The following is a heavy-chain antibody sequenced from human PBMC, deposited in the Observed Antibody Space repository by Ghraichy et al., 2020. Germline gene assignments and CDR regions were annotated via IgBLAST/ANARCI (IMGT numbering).Heavy chain of an antibody. CDR3: VLVGDYRLLFYYYYYMDV. V-gene: IGHV3-64D*06. Sequence: GGSLRLSCSASGFTFSSYAMHWVRQAPGKGLEYVSAISCNGGSTYYADSVKGRFTISRDNSKNTLYLQMSSLRAEDTAVYYCVLVGDYRLLFYYYYYMDVWGKGTTVTVSS. CDR2: ISCNGGST. J-gene: IGHJ6*03. D-gene: IGHD4-17*01. CDR1: GFTFSSYA.